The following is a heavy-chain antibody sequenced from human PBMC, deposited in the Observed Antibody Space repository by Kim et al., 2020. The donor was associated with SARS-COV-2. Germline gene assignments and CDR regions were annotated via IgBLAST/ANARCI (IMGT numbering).Heavy chain of an antibody. CDR3: ARRGYGMDV. V-gene: IGHV4-4*02. J-gene: IGHJ6*02. CDR2: RT. Sequence: RTNYNPSRKRRVTISVDKSKNQFSLKLSSVAAADTAVYYCARRGYGMDVWGQGTTVTVSS.